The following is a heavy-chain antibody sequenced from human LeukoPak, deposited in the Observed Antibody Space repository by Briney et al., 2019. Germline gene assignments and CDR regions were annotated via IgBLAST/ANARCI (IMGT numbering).Heavy chain of an antibody. CDR3: ATVLDGVRRAAFDY. CDR2: INTNTGTP. V-gene: IGHV7-4-1*02. J-gene: IGHJ4*02. Sequence: ASVKVSCKASAYTFTNYAMNRVRQAPGQGLEWMGWINTNTGTPTYDQGFKGRFVFSLDTSVSTAYLQISGLKAEDTAVYYCATVLDGVRRAAFDYWGQGTLVTVSS. D-gene: IGHD3-10*01. CDR1: AYTFTNYA.